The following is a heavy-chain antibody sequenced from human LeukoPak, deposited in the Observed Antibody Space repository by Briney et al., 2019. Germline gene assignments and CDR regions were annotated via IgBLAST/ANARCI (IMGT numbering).Heavy chain of an antibody. CDR2: IYYSGST. CDR1: GGSISSYY. J-gene: IGHJ3*02. CDR3: ARVFPLDAFDI. V-gene: IGHV4-59*01. Sequence: SETLSLTCTVSGGSISSYYWSWIRQPPGKGLEWIGYIYYSGSTNYNPSLKSRVTISVDTSKNQFSLKLSSVTAADTAVYYCARVFPLDAFDIWGQGTMVTVSS.